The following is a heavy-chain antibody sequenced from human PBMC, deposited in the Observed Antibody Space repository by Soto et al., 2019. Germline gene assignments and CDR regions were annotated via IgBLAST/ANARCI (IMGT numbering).Heavy chain of an antibody. V-gene: IGHV4-31*03. CDR2: IYYSGST. CDR3: ARSPEATVTAFDY. J-gene: IGHJ4*02. CDR1: GGSISIGGSS. Sequence: QVQLKESAPGLVKPSQPLSLTCTVSGGSISIGGSSWSWIRRHPGKGLEWIGYIYYSGSTYYNPSLKSRVTISVDTSKNQFSLKLSSVTAADTAVYYCARSPEATVTAFDYWGQGTLVTVSS. D-gene: IGHD4-17*01.